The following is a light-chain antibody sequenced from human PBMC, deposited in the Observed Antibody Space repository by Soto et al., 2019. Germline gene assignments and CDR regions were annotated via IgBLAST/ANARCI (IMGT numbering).Light chain of an antibody. CDR2: GAS. Sequence: EIVMTQSPATLSVSPVERATLSCRASQSVSSNLAWYQQKPGQAPRLLIYGASTRATGIPARFSGSGSGTEFTLTISSLQSEDFAVYCCQQYNNWWTFGQGTKVDNK. CDR3: QQYNNWWT. V-gene: IGKV3-15*01. J-gene: IGKJ1*01. CDR1: QSVSSN.